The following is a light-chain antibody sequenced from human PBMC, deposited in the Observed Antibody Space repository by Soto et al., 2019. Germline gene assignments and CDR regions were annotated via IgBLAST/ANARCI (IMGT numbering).Light chain of an antibody. Sequence: DIVMTQSPDSLAVSLGERATINCKSSQSVLYSSNNKNYLAWYQQKPGQPPQLLIYWASTRESGVPDRFSGSGSGTDFPLTISSLQAEDVGVYYCQQYYNIPWTFGQGTKVEIK. CDR3: QQYYNIPWT. CDR1: QSVLYSSNNKNY. J-gene: IGKJ1*01. V-gene: IGKV4-1*01. CDR2: WAS.